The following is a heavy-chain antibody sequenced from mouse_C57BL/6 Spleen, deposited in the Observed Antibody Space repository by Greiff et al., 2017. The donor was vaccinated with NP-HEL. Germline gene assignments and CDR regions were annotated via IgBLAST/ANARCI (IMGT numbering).Heavy chain of an antibody. CDR1: GYSITSGYY. V-gene: IGHV3-6*01. CDR2: ISYDGSN. J-gene: IGHJ4*01. CDR3: ARDHYSNHYAMDY. Sequence: EVKLEESGPGLVKPSQSLSLTCSVTGYSITSGYYWNWIRQFPGNKLEWMGYISYDGSNNYNPSLKNRISITRDTSKNQFFLKLNSVTTEDTATYYCARDHYSNHYAMDYWGQGTSVTVSS. D-gene: IGHD2-5*01.